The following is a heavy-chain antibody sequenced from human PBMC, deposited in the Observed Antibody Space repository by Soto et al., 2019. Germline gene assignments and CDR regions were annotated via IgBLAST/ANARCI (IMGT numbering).Heavy chain of an antibody. CDR3: ARDQVTIDYYDSSCYFSSLGYYCYGMDV. D-gene: IGHD3-22*01. Sequence: GASVKVSCKASGYTFTGYYMHWVRQAPGQGLEWMGWINPNSGGTNYAQKVQGWGTMTRDTSISTAYRELSRLRSDDTAVYYCARDQVTIDYYDSSCYFSSLGYYCYGMDVCGQGTTVTVSS. J-gene: IGHJ6*02. CDR1: GYTFTGYY. V-gene: IGHV1-2*04. CDR2: INPNSGGT.